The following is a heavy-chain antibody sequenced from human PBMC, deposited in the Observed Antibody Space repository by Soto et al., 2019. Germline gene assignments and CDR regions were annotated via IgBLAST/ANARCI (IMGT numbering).Heavy chain of an antibody. J-gene: IGHJ4*02. V-gene: IGHV1-46*03. CDR3: ARGLGSGDY. D-gene: IGHD6-25*01. Sequence: QVQLVQSGAEVKKPGASVKVPCKASGYTLTNFYIHWVRQAPGQGLEWMGIINPNGGSTNYAHNFQGRGTMARDTSTSTVYMDLGRLRSEDSAVYYCARGLGSGDYWGRGTMVTVSS. CDR2: INPNGGST. CDR1: GYTLTNFY.